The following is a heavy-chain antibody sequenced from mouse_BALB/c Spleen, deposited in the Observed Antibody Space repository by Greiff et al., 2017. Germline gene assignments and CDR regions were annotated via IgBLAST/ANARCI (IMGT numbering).Heavy chain of an antibody. CDR3: AREEGYGNYFDY. D-gene: IGHD2-10*02. V-gene: IGHV2-9*02. Sequence: VMLVESGPGLVAPSQSLSITCTVSGFSLTSYGVHWVRQPPGKGLEWLGVIWAGGSTNYNSALMSRLSISKDNSKSQVFLQMNSLQTDDTAMYYCAREEGYGNYFDYWGQGTTLTVSS. CDR2: IWAGGST. J-gene: IGHJ2*01. CDR1: GFSLTSYG.